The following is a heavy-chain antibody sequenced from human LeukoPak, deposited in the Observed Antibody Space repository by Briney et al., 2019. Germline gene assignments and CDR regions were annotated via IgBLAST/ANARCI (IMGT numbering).Heavy chain of an antibody. V-gene: IGHV3-30-3*01. D-gene: IGHD2-21*02. CDR3: ARAAIAYYYYYGMDV. J-gene: IGHJ6*02. CDR2: ISYDGSNK. Sequence: GGSLRLSCAASGFTFSSYAMSWVRQAPGKGLEWVAVISYDGSNKYYADSVKGRFTISRDNSKSTLYLQMNSLRAEDTAVYYCARAAIAYYYYYGMDVWGQGTTVTVSS. CDR1: GFTFSSYA.